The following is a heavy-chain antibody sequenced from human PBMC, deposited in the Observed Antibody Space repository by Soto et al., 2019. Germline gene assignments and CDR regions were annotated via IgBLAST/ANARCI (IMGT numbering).Heavy chain of an antibody. V-gene: IGHV3-33*01. J-gene: IGHJ4*02. Sequence: VQLVESGGGVVQPGRSLRLSCAASGFTFRTYGMYWVRQAPGKGLEWVAVIWYDASNKYYADSVKGRFTISRDNSENTLYLQMNSLRAEGTGVYYCARGRVDGGELDLWGQGTLVTVSS. CDR3: ARGRVDGGELDL. CDR1: GFTFRTYG. D-gene: IGHD1-26*01. CDR2: IWYDASNK.